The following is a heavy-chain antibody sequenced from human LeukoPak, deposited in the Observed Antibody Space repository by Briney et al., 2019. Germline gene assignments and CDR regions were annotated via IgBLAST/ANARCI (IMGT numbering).Heavy chain of an antibody. CDR1: GFTFSSYS. Sequence: GGSLRLSCAASGFTFSSYSMNWVRRAPGKGLEWVSSISSSSSYIYYADSVKGRFTISRDNAKNSLYLQMNSLRAEDTAVYYCARVWVDSSSPDYFDYWGQGTLVTVSS. CDR3: ARVWVDSSSPDYFDY. CDR2: ISSSSSYI. J-gene: IGHJ4*02. V-gene: IGHV3-21*01. D-gene: IGHD6-13*01.